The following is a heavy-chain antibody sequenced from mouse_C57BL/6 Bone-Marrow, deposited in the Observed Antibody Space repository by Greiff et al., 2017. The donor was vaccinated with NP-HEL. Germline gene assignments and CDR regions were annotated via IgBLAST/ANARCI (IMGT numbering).Heavy chain of an antibody. CDR3: ARSYDGSYFDY. V-gene: IGHV3-1*01. J-gene: IGHJ2*01. D-gene: IGHD2-3*01. CDR1: GYSITSGYD. Sequence: EVQLQQSGPGMVKPSQSLSLTCTVTGYSITSGYDWHWIRHFPGNKLEWMGYISYSGSTNYNPSLKSRISITHDTSKNHFFLKLNSVTTEDTATYYCARSYDGSYFDYWGQGTTLTVSS. CDR2: ISYSGST.